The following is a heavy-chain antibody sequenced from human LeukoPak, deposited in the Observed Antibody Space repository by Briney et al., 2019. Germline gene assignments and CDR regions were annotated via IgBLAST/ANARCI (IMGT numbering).Heavy chain of an antibody. CDR1: GFTFSSYA. Sequence: GRSLRLSCAASGFTFSSYAMHWVRQAPGKGLEWVARISYSGSNIYYADSVKGRFTISRDNSKNTLYLQMNSLRVEDTAVYYCARDFGKGTHMDVWGQGTTVTVSS. CDR3: ARDFGKGTHMDV. CDR2: ISYSGSNI. J-gene: IGHJ6*02. V-gene: IGHV3-30*03. D-gene: IGHD1-14*01.